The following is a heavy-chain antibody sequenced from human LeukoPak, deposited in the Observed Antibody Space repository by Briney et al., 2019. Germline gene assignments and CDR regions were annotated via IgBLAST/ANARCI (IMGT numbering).Heavy chain of an antibody. CDR3: AKGTRGWVAVPFDY. J-gene: IGHJ4*02. V-gene: IGHV1-18*03. CDR2: ISAYNGNT. D-gene: IGHD6-19*01. Sequence: ASVKVSCKASGYTFTSYGISWVRQAPGQGLEWMGWISAYNGNTNYAQKLQGRVTISRDTSANTAYMELSSLRSDDMGVYYCAKGTRGWVAVPFDYWGQGTLVTVSS. CDR1: GYTFTSYG.